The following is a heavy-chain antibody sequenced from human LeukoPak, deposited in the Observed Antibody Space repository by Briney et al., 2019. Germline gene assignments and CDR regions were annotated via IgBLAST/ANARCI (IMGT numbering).Heavy chain of an antibody. J-gene: IGHJ4*02. CDR3: AKNSSGGYSDY. Sequence: ASVKVSCKTSGYTFTSSGITWVRQPPGQGREWMGWISTYNGYSKYAQNLQGRVTMTADTSTSTAYMELSSLRSDDSAVYYCAKNSSGGYSDYWGQGTLVTVSS. V-gene: IGHV1-18*01. CDR2: ISTYNGYS. D-gene: IGHD6-19*01. CDR1: GYTFTSSG.